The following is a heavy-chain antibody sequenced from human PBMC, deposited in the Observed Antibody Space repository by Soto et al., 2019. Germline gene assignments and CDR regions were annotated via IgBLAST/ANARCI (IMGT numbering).Heavy chain of an antibody. CDR3: ARGRDGYNSKSPYYFDY. CDR1: GGSISSGGYS. J-gene: IGHJ4*02. Sequence: SETLSLTCAVSGGSISSGGYSWSWIRQPPGKGLEWIGYIYHSGSTYYNPSLKSRVTISVDRSKNQFSLKLSSVTAADTAVYYCARGRDGYNSKSPYYFDYWGQGTLVTLSS. D-gene: IGHD5-12*01. CDR2: IYHSGST. V-gene: IGHV4-30-2*01.